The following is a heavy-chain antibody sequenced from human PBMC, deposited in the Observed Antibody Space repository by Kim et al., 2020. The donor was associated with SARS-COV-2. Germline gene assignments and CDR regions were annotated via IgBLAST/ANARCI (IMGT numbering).Heavy chain of an antibody. Sequence: SETLSLTCAVYGGSFSGYYWSWIRQPPGKGLEWIGEINHSGSTNYNPSLKSRVTISVDTSKNQFSLKLSSVTAADTAVYYCARVLQTVTNYYYYYGMDVWGQGTTVTVSS. V-gene: IGHV4-34*01. CDR2: INHSGST. CDR3: ARVLQTVTNYYYYYGMDV. CDR1: GGSFSGYY. D-gene: IGHD4-17*01. J-gene: IGHJ6*02.